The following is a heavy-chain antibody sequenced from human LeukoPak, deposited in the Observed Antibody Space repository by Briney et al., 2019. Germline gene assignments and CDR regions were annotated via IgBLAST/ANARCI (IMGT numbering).Heavy chain of an antibody. CDR3: ARDLEGPAAVDDDY. CDR2: IYSGGST. D-gene: IGHD2-2*01. V-gene: IGHV3-66*02. Sequence: GGSLRLSCAASGFTVSSNYMSWVRQASGKGLEWVSVIYSGGSTSYADSVKGRFTISRDNSKNTLYLQMNSLRAEDTAVYYCARDLEGPAAVDDDYWGQGTLVTVSS. CDR1: GFTVSSNY. J-gene: IGHJ4*02.